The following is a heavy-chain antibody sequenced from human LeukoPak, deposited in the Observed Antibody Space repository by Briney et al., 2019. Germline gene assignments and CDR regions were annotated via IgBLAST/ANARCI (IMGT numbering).Heavy chain of an antibody. V-gene: IGHV4-4*07. CDR1: GGSISSHY. CDR3: ARVGQGSGWYFDY. CDR2: IYISGST. D-gene: IGHD6-19*01. J-gene: IGHJ4*02. Sequence: PSETLSLTCTVSGGSISSHYWSWIRQPAGKGLEWVGRIYISGSTNYNPSLKSRLTMSVDTSKNQFSLKLSSVTAADTAVYYCARVGQGSGWYFDYWGQGTLVTVSS.